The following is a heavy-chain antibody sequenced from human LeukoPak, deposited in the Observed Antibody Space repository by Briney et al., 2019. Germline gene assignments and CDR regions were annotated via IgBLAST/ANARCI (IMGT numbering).Heavy chain of an antibody. CDR2: ISSSSSYI. CDR1: GFTFSSYS. V-gene: IGHV3-21*01. D-gene: IGHD4-17*01. CDR3: AREEGDYPYDYYYGMDV. Sequence: GGSLRLSCAASGFTFSSYSMNWVRQAPGKGLEWVSSISSSSSYIYYADSVKGRFTISRDNAKNSLYLQMNSLRAEDTAVYYCAREEGDYPYDYYYGMDVWGQGTTVTVSS. J-gene: IGHJ6*02.